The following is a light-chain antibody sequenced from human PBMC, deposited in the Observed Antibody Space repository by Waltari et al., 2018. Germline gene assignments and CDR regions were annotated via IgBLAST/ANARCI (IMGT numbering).Light chain of an antibody. CDR2: DKN. V-gene: IGLV3-19*01. CDR1: SLRSYY. Sequence: TQDPAVSVAMGQTVRITCQGDSLRSYYASWYQQRPGQAPILVMYDKNSRPSGVHDRFSGSSSDDTASLTITGAQAEDEAYYYCHSRDASGSGGAFGGGTKLTVL. CDR3: HSRDASGSGGA. J-gene: IGLJ2*01.